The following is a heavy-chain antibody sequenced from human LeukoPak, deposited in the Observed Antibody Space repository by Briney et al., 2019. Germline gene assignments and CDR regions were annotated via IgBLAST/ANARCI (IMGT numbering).Heavy chain of an antibody. D-gene: IGHD1-26*01. V-gene: IGHV4-4*07. CDR1: GGSISSYD. J-gene: IGHJ4*02. CDR3: ARLGFSNSGSYLAPSDY. Sequence: PSETLSLTCTVSGGSISSYDWSWIRQPAGKGLEWIGRFYTGGTANYNPYFKSRVTMSVDTSKNQFSLKLRSVTAADTAVYYCARLGFSNSGSYLAPSDYWGQGTLVTVSS. CDR2: FYTGGTA.